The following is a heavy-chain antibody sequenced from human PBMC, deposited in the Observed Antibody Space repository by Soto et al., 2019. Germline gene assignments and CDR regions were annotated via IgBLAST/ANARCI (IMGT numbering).Heavy chain of an antibody. CDR3: AKDSPVGVPLLRDLHD. J-gene: IGHJ1*01. V-gene: IGHV3-23*01. D-gene: IGHD2-15*01. CDR2: ISGSGGST. Sequence: GGSLRLSCAASGFTFGNYGMSWVRQAPGKRLEWVSVISGSGGSTYYADSVKGRFTLSRDNSKNTVYLQMNSLRAEDTAVYYCAKDSPVGVPLLRDLHDWGQGTLVTVSS. CDR1: GFTFGNYG.